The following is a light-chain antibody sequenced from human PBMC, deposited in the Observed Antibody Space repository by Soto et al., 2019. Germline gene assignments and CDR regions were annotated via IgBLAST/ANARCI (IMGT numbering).Light chain of an antibody. V-gene: IGLV2-14*03. CDR2: DVN. Sequence: QSVLTQPASLSGSPGQWVTISCTGTSSDIGAYDYVSWFQQHPGKPTHLMFSDVNHRPTGLSHRFSGYNAGNTAYLTICRLQVEDAAEYFCFSDTTPSAHVFGTGTKLTVL. J-gene: IGLJ1*01. CDR1: SSDIGAYDY. CDR3: FSDTTPSAHV.